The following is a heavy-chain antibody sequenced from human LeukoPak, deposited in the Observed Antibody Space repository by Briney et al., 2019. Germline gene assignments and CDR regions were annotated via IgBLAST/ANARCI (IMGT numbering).Heavy chain of an antibody. V-gene: IGHV4-59*08. J-gene: IGHJ5*02. CDR1: GGSISSYY. CDR2: IYYSGST. CDR3: ARRNSRGGWFDP. D-gene: IGHD2-21*01. Sequence: SETLSLTCTVSGGSISSYYWSWIRQPPGKGLEWIGYIYYSGSTNYNPSLKSRVTISVDTSKNQFSLKLSSVTAADTAVYYCARRNSRGGWFDPWGQGTLVTVSS.